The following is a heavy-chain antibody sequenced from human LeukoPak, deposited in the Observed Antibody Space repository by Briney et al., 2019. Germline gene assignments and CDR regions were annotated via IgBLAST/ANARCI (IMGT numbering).Heavy chain of an antibody. D-gene: IGHD1-1*01. CDR1: GFTFGDYA. Sequence: GGSLRLSCTASGFTFGDYAMSWIRQAPGKGLEWVGFIRSKAYGETADYAASVKGRFTISRDDSKAIAYLQMNSLKTEDTAVYHCTRDRGAYNLYDYWGQGTLATVSS. CDR3: TRDRGAYNLYDY. CDR2: IRSKAYGETA. J-gene: IGHJ4*02. V-gene: IGHV3-49*03.